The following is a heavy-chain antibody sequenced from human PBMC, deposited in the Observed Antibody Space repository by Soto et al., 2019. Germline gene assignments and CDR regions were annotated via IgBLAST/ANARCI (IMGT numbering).Heavy chain of an antibody. CDR1: GYTFNTYG. V-gene: IGHV1-18*01. Sequence: ASVKVSCKASGYTFNTYGITWVRQAPGQGLEWMGWINPYNGNTKFAQKLQDRVTTTTATSTSTAYMELASLRSDDTAVYYCARGCIAVTTHLCYWGQGTPVTVSS. D-gene: IGHD4-17*01. J-gene: IGHJ4*02. CDR2: INPYNGNT. CDR3: ARGCIAVTTHLCY.